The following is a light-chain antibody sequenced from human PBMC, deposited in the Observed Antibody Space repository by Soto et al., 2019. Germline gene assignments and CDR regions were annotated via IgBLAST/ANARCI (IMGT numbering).Light chain of an antibody. CDR1: QNVRDN. CDR2: SGS. J-gene: IGKJ5*01. Sequence: EMVLTQSPGTLSLSPGDRATLSCRASQNVRDNLAWYQQKPGQAPRLLMYSGSTRATGIPARFSGSGSGTEFTLTISSLQSEDFAVYYCQQYNNWPPITFGQGTRLEIK. CDR3: QQYNNWPPIT. V-gene: IGKV3-15*01.